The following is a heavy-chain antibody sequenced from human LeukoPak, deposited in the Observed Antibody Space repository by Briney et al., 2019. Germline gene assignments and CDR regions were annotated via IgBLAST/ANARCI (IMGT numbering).Heavy chain of an antibody. CDR3: ASSLYSSSWYEFDY. V-gene: IGHV4-39*07. Sequence: NPSETLSLTCTVSGGSISSSSYYWGWIRQPPGKGQEWIVSIYYSGSTYYNPSLKSRVTISVDTSKNQFSLKLSSVTAADTAVYYCASSLYSSSWYEFDYWGQGTLVTVSS. CDR1: GGSISSSSYY. D-gene: IGHD6-13*01. CDR2: IYYSGST. J-gene: IGHJ4*02.